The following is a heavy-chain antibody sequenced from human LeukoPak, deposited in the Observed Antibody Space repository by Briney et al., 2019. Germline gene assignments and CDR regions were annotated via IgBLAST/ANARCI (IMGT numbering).Heavy chain of an antibody. D-gene: IGHD2-8*02. CDR3: ARLAGGGFYYYYMDV. J-gene: IGHJ6*03. CDR1: GGSISSSSYY. CDR2: IYYSGST. Sequence: SETLSLTCTVSGGSISSSSYYWGWIRQPPGKGLEWIGSIYYSGSTYYNPSLKSRVTMSVDTSKNQFSLRLSSVTAADTAVFYCARLAGGGFYYYYMDVWGKGTTVTISS. V-gene: IGHV4-39*01.